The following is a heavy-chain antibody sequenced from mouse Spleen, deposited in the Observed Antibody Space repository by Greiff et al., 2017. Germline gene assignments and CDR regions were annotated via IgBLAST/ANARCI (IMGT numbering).Heavy chain of an antibody. CDR2: IYPGSGST. D-gene: IGHD1-1*01. J-gene: IGHJ2*01. CDR1: GYTFTDYV. V-gene: IGHV1-81*01. CDR3: ARSGTTVVGDY. Sequence: QVQLQQSGPELVKPGASVKMSCKASGYTFTDYVISWVKQRTGQGLEWIGEIYPGSGSTYYTEKFKGKATLTADKSSSTAYMQLSSLTSEDSAVYFCARSGTTVVGDYWGQGTTLTVSS.